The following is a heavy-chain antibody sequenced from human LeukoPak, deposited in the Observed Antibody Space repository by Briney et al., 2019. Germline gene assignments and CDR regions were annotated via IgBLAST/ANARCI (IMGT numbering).Heavy chain of an antibody. CDR1: GYTFTGYY. CDR2: INPNSGGT. Sequence: ASVKVSCKASGYTFTGYYMHWVRQAPGQGLEWMGWINPNSGGTNYAQKFQGRVTMTRDTSISTAYMELSRLRSEDTAMYYCARSRSGYSGGWPDAFDIWGQGTMVTVSS. D-gene: IGHD6-19*01. J-gene: IGHJ3*02. CDR3: ARSRSGYSGGWPDAFDI. V-gene: IGHV1-2*02.